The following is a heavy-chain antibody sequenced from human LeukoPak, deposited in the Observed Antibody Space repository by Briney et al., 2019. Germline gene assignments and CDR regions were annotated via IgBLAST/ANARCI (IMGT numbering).Heavy chain of an antibody. CDR3: TRVDRYCTSTNCQNWFDP. D-gene: IGHD2-2*01. CDR1: GYTFSNYY. Sequence: ASVKVSCKASGYTFSNYYIHWVRQAPGQGLEWMGIINPSGGSTTYPQKFQGRVTMTRDLSTSTVYMEVSSLRSDDTAVYYCTRVDRYCTSTNCQNWFDPWGQGTPVTVSS. J-gene: IGHJ5*02. CDR2: INPSGGST. V-gene: IGHV1-46*01.